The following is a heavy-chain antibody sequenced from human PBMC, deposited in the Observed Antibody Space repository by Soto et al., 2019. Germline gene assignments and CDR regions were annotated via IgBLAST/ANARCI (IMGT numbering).Heavy chain of an antibody. D-gene: IGHD3-16*01. CDR1: GYTFTTYG. V-gene: IGHV1-18*01. J-gene: IGHJ4*02. CDR2: ISAYSGKT. Sequence: QVQLVLSGGEVKKPGASVKVSCKTSGYTFTTYGISWVRQAPGQGLEWVGWISAYSGKTHYAQKFQGKVTMTTDTSTNTAYLELRSLRSDDTAVYYCARDPYLGDHQYWGQGTLVTVSS. CDR3: ARDPYLGDHQY.